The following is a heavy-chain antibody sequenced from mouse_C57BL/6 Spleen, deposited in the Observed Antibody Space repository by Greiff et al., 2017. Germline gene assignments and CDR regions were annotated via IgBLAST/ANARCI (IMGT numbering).Heavy chain of an antibody. V-gene: IGHV1-81*01. D-gene: IGHD1-1*01. CDR3: ARENATVVGGGDFDV. CDR2: IYPRSGNT. Sequence: QVQLKQSGAELARPGASVKLSCKASGYTFTSYGISWVKQRPGQGLEWIGEIYPRSGNTYYNEKFKGKATLTADKSSSTAYMELRSRTSEDSAVYYCARENATVVGGGDFDVWGTGTTVTVSS. J-gene: IGHJ1*03. CDR1: GYTFTSYG.